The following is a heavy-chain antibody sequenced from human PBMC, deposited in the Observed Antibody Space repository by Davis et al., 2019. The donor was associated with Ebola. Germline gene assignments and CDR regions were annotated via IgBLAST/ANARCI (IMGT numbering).Heavy chain of an antibody. CDR3: ARGEEGDYYDSSGYWN. J-gene: IGHJ4*02. V-gene: IGHV3-74*01. CDR1: GFTFSSYW. Sequence: GESLKISCAASGFTFSSYWMHWVRQAPGKGLVWVSRINSDGSSTSYADSVKGRFTISRDNAKNTLYLQMNSLRAEDTAVYYCARGEEGDYYDSSGYWNWGQGTLVTVSS. D-gene: IGHD3-22*01. CDR2: INSDGSST.